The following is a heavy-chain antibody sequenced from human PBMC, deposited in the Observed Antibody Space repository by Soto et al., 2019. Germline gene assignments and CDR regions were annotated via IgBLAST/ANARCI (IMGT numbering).Heavy chain of an antibody. CDR1: GYSISSGYY. CDR3: ARAEIRFHFDY. Sequence: SETLSLTCAVSGYSISSGYYWGWIRQPPGKGLEWIGSIYHSGSTYYNPSLKSRVTISVDTSKNQFSLKLSSVTAADTAVYYCARAEIRFHFDYWGQGTLVTVPQ. J-gene: IGHJ4*02. CDR2: IYHSGST. D-gene: IGHD4-17*01. V-gene: IGHV4-38-2*01.